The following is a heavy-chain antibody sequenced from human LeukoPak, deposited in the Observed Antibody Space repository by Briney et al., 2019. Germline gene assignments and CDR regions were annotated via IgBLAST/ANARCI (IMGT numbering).Heavy chain of an antibody. Sequence: GGSLRLSCAASGFTFSSYAMHWVRQAPGKGLEWVAVTSYDGSNKYYADSVKGRFTISRDNSKNTLYLQMNSLRAEDTAVYYCARGGALFGSSLDYWGQGTLVTVSS. D-gene: IGHD6-13*01. CDR2: TSYDGSNK. J-gene: IGHJ4*02. CDR3: ARGGALFGSSLDY. CDR1: GFTFSSYA. V-gene: IGHV3-30*04.